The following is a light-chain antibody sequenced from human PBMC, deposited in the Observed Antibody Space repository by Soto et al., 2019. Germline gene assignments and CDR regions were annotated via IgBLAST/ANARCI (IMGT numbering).Light chain of an antibody. J-gene: IGKJ2*01. Sequence: SCRTGVPSRFSGSGFGTDYTLTINSLQPADFATYYCQQTFKTPHTFGQGTKVDI. V-gene: IGKV1-39*01. CDR3: QQTFKTPHT.